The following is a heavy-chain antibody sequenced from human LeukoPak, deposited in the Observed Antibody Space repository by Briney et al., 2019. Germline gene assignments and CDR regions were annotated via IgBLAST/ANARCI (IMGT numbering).Heavy chain of an antibody. CDR1: GGSISSSSYY. J-gene: IGHJ6*03. CDR3: ASTTYYYDSSGYYSGDYYYYMDI. V-gene: IGHV4-39*07. CDR2: IYYSGST. Sequence: SETLSLTCTVSGGSISSSSYYWGWIRQPPGKGLEWIGSIYYSGSTYYNPSLKSRVTISVDTSKNQFSLKLSSVTAADTAVYYCASTTYYYDSSGYYSGDYYYYMDIWGKGTTVTVSS. D-gene: IGHD3-22*01.